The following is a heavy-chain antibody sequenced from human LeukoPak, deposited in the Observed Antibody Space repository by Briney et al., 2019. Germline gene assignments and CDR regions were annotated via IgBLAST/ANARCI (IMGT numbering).Heavy chain of an antibody. V-gene: IGHV1-2*02. D-gene: IGHD3-22*01. J-gene: IGHJ4*02. CDR3: ATSVVVISSPPDY. CDR2: INPNSGGT. CDR1: GYTFTGYY. Sequence: ASVKVSCKASGYTFTGYYMHWVRQAPGQGLEWMGWINPNSGGTNYAQKFQGRVTMTRDTSISTAYMELSRLRPDDTAVYYCATSVVVISSPPDYWGQGTLVTVSS.